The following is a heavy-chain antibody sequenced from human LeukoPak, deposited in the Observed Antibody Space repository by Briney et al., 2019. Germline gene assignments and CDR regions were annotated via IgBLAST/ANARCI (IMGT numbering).Heavy chain of an antibody. CDR3: ARDQGGSGSQYSI. CDR1: GGSLSSGNYY. J-gene: IGHJ4*02. Sequence: SETLSLTCTVSGGSLSSGNYYWTWIRQHPGKGLEWIGYIHYSGNTYYNPSLKSRVTISVDTSKNEISLKVSCVPAADTAVYYCARDQGGSGSQYSIWGQATLVTVSP. CDR2: IHYSGNT. D-gene: IGHD3-10*01. V-gene: IGHV4-31*03.